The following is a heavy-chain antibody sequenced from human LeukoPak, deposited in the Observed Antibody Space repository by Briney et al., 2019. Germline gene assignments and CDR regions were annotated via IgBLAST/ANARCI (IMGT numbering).Heavy chain of an antibody. CDR1: GFTVSSNY. D-gene: IGHD6-19*01. J-gene: IGHJ3*02. CDR3: ARDGSGSDAFDI. V-gene: IGHV3-66*01. CDR2: IYTVGNT. Sequence: GGSLRLSCAASGFTVSSNYMSWVRQPPGKGLEWVSVIYTVGNTDYADSVKGRFTISRDNSKNTLYLQMNSLRAEDTAVYYCARDGSGSDAFDIWGQGTMVTVSS.